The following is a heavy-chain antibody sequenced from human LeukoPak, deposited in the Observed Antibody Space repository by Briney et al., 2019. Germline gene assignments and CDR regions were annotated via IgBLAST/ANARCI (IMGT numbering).Heavy chain of an antibody. CDR1: GGSISSCSYY. V-gene: IGHV4-61*02. Sequence: SKTLSLTCTVSGGSISSCSYYWSWIRQPAKKALNRIGCIYSSGSTNYNPSLKSRVTISVDTSKNQFSLKLSSVTAADTAVYYCASQGGITMIPGYYYYYMDVWGKGTTVTVSS. CDR2: IYSSGST. D-gene: IGHD3-22*01. CDR3: ASQGGITMIPGYYYYYMDV. J-gene: IGHJ6*03.